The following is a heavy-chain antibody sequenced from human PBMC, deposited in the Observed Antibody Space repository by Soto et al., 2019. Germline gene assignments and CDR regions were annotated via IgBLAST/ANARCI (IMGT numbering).Heavy chain of an antibody. CDR1: GGTFSSYA. J-gene: IGHJ4*02. V-gene: IGHV1-69*13. Sequence: SVKVSCKASGGTFSSYAISWVRQAPGQGLEWMGGIIPIFGTANYAQKFQGRVTITADESARTAYMELSSLRSEDTAVYYCARVACAGPCPPTHVFDYCGQGALVIVSS. CDR3: ARVACAGPCPPTHVFDY. CDR2: IIPIFGTA. D-gene: IGHD1-1*01.